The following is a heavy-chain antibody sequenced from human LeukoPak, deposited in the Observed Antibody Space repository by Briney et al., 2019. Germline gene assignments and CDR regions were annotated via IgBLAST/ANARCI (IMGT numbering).Heavy chain of an antibody. J-gene: IGHJ4*02. V-gene: IGHV3-13*01. CDR3: ATGFGPDSTSMFGD. D-gene: IGHD2/OR15-2a*01. CDR2: IGTGGDT. Sequence: GGSLRLSCAASGFSFSTYDMHWVRQATGKGLEWVSGIGTGGDTHYTGSVKGRFTISRENAKNSLYLQMNSLRAGDTAVYYCATGFGPDSTSMFGDWGQGTLVAVSS. CDR1: GFSFSTYD.